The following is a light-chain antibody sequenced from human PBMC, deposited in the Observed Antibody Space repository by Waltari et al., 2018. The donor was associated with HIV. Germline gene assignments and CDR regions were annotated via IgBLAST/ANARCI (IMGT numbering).Light chain of an antibody. CDR2: RNN. CDR3: AAWDDRLSGWV. CDR1: SSNIGRNY. Sequence: QSVLTQPPSASGTPGQRVTISCSGSSSNIGRNYVYWYQQLPRTAPKLLIHRNNQRPSGVPDRFAVSKSGPSVSLAISGLRSEDEADYYCAAWDDRLSGWVFGGGTKLTV. V-gene: IGLV1-47*01. J-gene: IGLJ3*02.